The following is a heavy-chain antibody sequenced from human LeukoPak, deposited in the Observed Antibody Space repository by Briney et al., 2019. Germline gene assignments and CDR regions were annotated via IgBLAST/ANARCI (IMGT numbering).Heavy chain of an antibody. V-gene: IGHV3-21*01. D-gene: IGHD3-10*01. Sequence: PGGSLRLSCAGSGFTFSTYSMNWVRQAPGKGLEWVSSITSSNNYIYYADSMKGRFTISRDNAKNSLYLQMNSLRAEDTAVYYCARVPSSSSIRYYYGSVLFDYWGQGTLVTVSS. CDR1: GFTFSTYS. J-gene: IGHJ4*02. CDR2: ITSSNNYI. CDR3: ARVPSSSSIRYYYGSVLFDY.